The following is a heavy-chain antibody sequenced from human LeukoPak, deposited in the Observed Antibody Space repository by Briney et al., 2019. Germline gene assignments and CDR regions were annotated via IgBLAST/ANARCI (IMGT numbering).Heavy chain of an antibody. J-gene: IGHJ5*02. Sequence: SETLSLTCTVSGVSISGSTYFWAWIRQPPGKGLEWIGSIYHTESTSYNPSLKSRVTISVDTSKNQFSLKLNSVTAADTAVYYCARQGGYCSSSSCRIWWSDRWGQGTLVTVSS. CDR1: GVSISGSTYF. CDR3: ARQGGYCSSSSCRIWWSDR. V-gene: IGHV4-39*01. CDR2: IYHTEST. D-gene: IGHD2-15*01.